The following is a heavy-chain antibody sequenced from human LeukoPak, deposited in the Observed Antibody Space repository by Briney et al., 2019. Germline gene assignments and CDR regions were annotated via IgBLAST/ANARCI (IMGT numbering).Heavy chain of an antibody. V-gene: IGHV1-2*02. Sequence: ASVKVSCKASGYTFTGYYMHWVRQAPGQGLEWMGWINPNSGGTNYAQKFQGRVTMTRDTSISTAYTELSRLRSDDTAVYYCARVRRTGWEPLAYWGQGTLVTVSS. CDR2: INPNSGGT. CDR3: ARVRRTGWEPLAY. D-gene: IGHD1-26*01. CDR1: GYTFTGYY. J-gene: IGHJ4*02.